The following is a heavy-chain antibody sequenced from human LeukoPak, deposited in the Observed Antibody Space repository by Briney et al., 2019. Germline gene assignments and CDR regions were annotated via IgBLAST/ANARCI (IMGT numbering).Heavy chain of an antibody. CDR2: IKKDGGEE. D-gene: IGHD3-10*01. CDR3: AREFNGLWSRAFDI. V-gene: IGHV3-7*01. CDR1: GFTFRFYW. Sequence: PGWSLRLSCAASGFTFRFYWMASVRQAPRKGLEWESNIKKDGGEEYHVDSVKGRFTISRDNAKTSLYLQINSRRAEDTAVYYCAREFNGLWSRAFDIWGQGTMVIVSS. J-gene: IGHJ3*02.